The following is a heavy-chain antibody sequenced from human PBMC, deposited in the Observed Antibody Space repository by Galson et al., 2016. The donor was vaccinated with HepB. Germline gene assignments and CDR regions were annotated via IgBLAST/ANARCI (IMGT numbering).Heavy chain of an antibody. CDR2: IDKEGVKT. CDR3: ARAGDFGILIS. V-gene: IGHV3-74*01. J-gene: IGHJ4*02. Sequence: SLRLSCAASGFPYSSHWMHWVRQAPGKGLEWVSRIDKEGVKTAFADSVEGRFTTSRDNAKNTLYLQMNNLGAEDTAVYYCARAGDFGILISWGQGTLVTVSS. CDR1: GFPYSSHW. D-gene: IGHD3-3*01.